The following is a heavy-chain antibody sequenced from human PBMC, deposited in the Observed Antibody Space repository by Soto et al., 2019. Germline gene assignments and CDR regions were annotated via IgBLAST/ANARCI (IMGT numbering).Heavy chain of an antibody. V-gene: IGHV1-69*13. J-gene: IGHJ6*02. CDR1: GGTFSSYS. CDR2: IIPIFGTA. D-gene: IGHD1-20*01. CDR3: AAYNWNNAGYTDYYYGMDV. Sequence: SVKVSCKASGGTFSSYSISWVRQAPGQGLEWMGGIIPIFGTANYAQKFQGRVTITADESTSTAYMELSSLRSEDTAVYYCAAYNWNNAGYTDYYYGMDVWGQGTTVTVSS.